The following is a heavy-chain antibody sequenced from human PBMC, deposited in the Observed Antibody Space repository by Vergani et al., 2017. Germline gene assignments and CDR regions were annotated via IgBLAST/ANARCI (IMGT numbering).Heavy chain of an antibody. D-gene: IGHD5-18*01. J-gene: IGHJ5*02. Sequence: QVQLQQWGAGLLKPSETLSLTCAVYGGSFSGYYWSWIRQPPGKGLEWIGSIYYSGSTYYNPSLKSRVTISVDTSKNQFSLKLSSVTAADTAVYYCARRALDTAMYFDPWGQGTLVTVSS. CDR3: ARRALDTAMYFDP. CDR1: GGSFSGYY. V-gene: IGHV4-34*01. CDR2: IYYSGST.